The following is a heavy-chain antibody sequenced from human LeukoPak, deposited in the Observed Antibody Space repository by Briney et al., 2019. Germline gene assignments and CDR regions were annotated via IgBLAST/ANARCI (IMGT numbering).Heavy chain of an antibody. V-gene: IGHV1-69*04. D-gene: IGHD2-21*02. CDR3: ARDGMTVLLGAPGWFDP. Sequence: SVKVSCKASGGTFSSYTISWVRQAPGQELEWMGRIIPILGIANYAQKFQGRVTITADKSTSTAYMELSSLRSEDTAVYYCARDGMTVLLGAPGWFDPWGQGTLVTVSS. CDR1: GGTFSSYT. CDR2: IIPILGIA. J-gene: IGHJ5*02.